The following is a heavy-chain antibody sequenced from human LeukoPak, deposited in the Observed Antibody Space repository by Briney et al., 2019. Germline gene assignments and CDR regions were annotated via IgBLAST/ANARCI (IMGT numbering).Heavy chain of an antibody. D-gene: IGHD6-19*01. CDR3: AKCPYSSGWHHFDY. J-gene: IGHJ4*02. CDR1: GFAFSSDA. Sequence: GGSLRLSCVASGFAFSSDAISWVRQAAGQGLEWGSAISGSGGSTYYADSVKGRFTISRDNSKNTLYLQMNSLRAEDTAVYYCAKCPYSSGWHHFDYWGQGTLVTVSS. CDR2: ISGSGGST. V-gene: IGHV3-23*01.